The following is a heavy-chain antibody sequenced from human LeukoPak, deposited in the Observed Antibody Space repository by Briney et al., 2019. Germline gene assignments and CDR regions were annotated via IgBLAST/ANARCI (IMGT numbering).Heavy chain of an antibody. Sequence: PGGSLRLSCVVSGFTFSNYWMSWVRQAPGKGLEWVINIRPDGGEKYFVDSVKGRFTISRDNAKNSLYLQMNSLRAEDTAVYYCAKDEYCGGDCYSFDYWGQGTLVTVSS. CDR2: IRPDGGEK. D-gene: IGHD2-21*02. V-gene: IGHV3-7*01. CDR1: GFTFSNYW. CDR3: AKDEYCGGDCYSFDY. J-gene: IGHJ4*02.